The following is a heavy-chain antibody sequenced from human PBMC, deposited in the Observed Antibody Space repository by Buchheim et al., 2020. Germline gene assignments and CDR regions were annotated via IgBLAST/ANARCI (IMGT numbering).Heavy chain of an antibody. CDR2: IYYSGST. Sequence: QLQLQESGPGLVKPSETLSLTCTVSGGSISSSSYYWGWIRQPPGKGLEWIGSIYYSGSTYYNPSLKSRVTISGDTSKNQFSLKLSSVTAADTAVYYCARRNGESYYYYYMDVWGKGTT. J-gene: IGHJ6*03. CDR1: GGSISSSSYY. D-gene: IGHD4-17*01. CDR3: ARRNGESYYYYYMDV. V-gene: IGHV4-39*01.